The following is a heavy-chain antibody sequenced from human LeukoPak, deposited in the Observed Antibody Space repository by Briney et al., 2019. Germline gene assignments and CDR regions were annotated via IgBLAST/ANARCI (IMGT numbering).Heavy chain of an antibody. V-gene: IGHV3-21*01. CDR2: ISSSSSYI. J-gene: IGHJ4*02. Sequence: GGSLRLSCAASGFTFSSYSMNWVRQAPGKGLEWVSSISSSSSYIYYADSVKGRFTISRDNAKNPLYLQMNSLRAEDTAVYYCARAWDYYDSSGYCYWGQGTLVTVSS. D-gene: IGHD3-22*01. CDR1: GFTFSSYS. CDR3: ARAWDYYDSSGYCY.